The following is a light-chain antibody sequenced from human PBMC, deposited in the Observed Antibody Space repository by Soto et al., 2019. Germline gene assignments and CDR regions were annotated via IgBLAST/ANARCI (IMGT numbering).Light chain of an antibody. CDR2: EVT. CDR3: SSYAGINTLYV. CDR1: SRDVGGYDC. Sequence: QSALTQPPSASGSPGQSVTISCTGTSRDVGGYDCVSWYQQHPGKAPKLMMYEVTKRPSGVPDRFSGSKSGNTASLTVSGLQPEDEADYYCSSYAGINTLYVFGTGTKLTVL. J-gene: IGLJ1*01. V-gene: IGLV2-8*01.